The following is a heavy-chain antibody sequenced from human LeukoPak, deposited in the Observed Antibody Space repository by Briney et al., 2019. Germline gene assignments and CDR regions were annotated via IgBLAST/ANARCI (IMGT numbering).Heavy chain of an antibody. J-gene: IGHJ4*02. Sequence: GGSLRLACAASGFTFSSYAMNWVRQAPGKGLEWVSAISGSGGSTYYADSVKGRFTISRDNSKNTLYLQMSSLRAEDTAVYYCAKKGPTVAGASPYYFDYWGQGTLVTVSS. V-gene: IGHV3-23*01. CDR2: ISGSGGST. D-gene: IGHD6-19*01. CDR3: AKKGPTVAGASPYYFDY. CDR1: GFTFSSYA.